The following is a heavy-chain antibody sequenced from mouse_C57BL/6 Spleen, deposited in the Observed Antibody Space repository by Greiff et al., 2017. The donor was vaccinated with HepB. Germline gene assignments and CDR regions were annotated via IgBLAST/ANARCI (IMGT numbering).Heavy chain of an antibody. V-gene: IGHV1-52*01. CDR2: IDPSDSET. D-gene: IGHD1-1*01. CDR3: AREGTVVAHYYAMDY. CDR1: GYTFTSYW. Sequence: QVQLKQPGAELVRPGSSVKLSCKASGYTFTSYWMHWVKQRPIQGLEWIGNIDPSDSETHYNQKFKDKATLTVDKSSSTAYMQLSSLTSEDSAVYYCAREGTVVAHYYAMDYWGQGTSVTVSS. J-gene: IGHJ4*01.